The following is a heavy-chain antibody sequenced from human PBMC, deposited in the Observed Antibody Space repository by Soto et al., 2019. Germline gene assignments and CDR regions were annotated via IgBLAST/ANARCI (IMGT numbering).Heavy chain of an antibody. V-gene: IGHV4-59*01. CDR3: ARDPMALSRSYFDS. CDR1: GGSISNFY. CDR2: ISYSGNT. Sequence: SETLSLTCTVSGGSISNFYWSWIRQPPGKGLEWIGYISYSGNTNYNPSLKSRVSISVDTSKNQLSLNLTSVTAADTAVYYCARDPMALSRSYFDSWGQGTPVTVSS. J-gene: IGHJ4*02. D-gene: IGHD2-21*01.